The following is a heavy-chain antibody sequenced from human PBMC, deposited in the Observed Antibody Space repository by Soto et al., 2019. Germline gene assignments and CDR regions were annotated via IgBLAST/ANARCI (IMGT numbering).Heavy chain of an antibody. Sequence: PSETLSLTCAVSGDSINNSYWSWIRQPPGKRLEWMGNIYYTGTTTYNPSLESRVTMSVDTSKNQFSLKLNSVDAAATALYYCAKYRRTEAEGFTLDYWGRGTLVTVSS. D-gene: IGHD6-13*01. CDR3: AKYRRTEAEGFTLDY. CDR2: IYYTGTT. V-gene: IGHV4-59*01. CDR1: GDSINNSY. J-gene: IGHJ4*02.